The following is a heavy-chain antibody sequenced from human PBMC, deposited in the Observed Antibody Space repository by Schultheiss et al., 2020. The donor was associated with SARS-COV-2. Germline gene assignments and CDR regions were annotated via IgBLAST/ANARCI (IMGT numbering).Heavy chain of an antibody. CDR2: IYTSGST. J-gene: IGHJ4*02. Sequence: SQTLSLTCTVSGGSISSSSYYWGWIRQPPGKGLEWIGRIYTSGSTNYNPSLKSRVTMSVDTSKNQFSLKLSSVTAADTAVYYCAREGDSSGYYYWGQGTLVTVSS. CDR1: GGSISSSSYY. V-gene: IGHV4-39*07. D-gene: IGHD3-22*01. CDR3: AREGDSSGYYY.